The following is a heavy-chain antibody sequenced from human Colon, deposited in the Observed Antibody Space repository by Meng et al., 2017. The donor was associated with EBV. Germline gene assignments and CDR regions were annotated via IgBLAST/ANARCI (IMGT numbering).Heavy chain of an antibody. CDR3: ARGQYSSTFPGYWYFDL. D-gene: IGHD2-2*01. V-gene: IGHV4-39*07. J-gene: IGHJ2*01. CDR2: VYNTGST. Sequence: QPQVQGSGPGLVKPSETLSVPCSVSGGSISNSDYYWAWIRQPPGKGLEWIGSVYNTGSTYHNPSLRSRLTISLGTSKTQFSLNLNSVTAADTAVYYCARGQYSSTFPGYWYFDLWGRGTLVTVSS. CDR1: GGSISNSDYY.